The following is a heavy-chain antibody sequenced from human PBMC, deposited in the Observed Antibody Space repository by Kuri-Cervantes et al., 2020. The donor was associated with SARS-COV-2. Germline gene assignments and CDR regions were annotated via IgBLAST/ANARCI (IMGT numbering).Heavy chain of an antibody. D-gene: IGHD3-9*01. V-gene: IGHV1-3*01. CDR3: ARGPRHYDILTGYYYYYGMDV. Sequence: ASVKVSCKASGYTFSSYAMHWVRQAPGQRLEWMGWINAGNGNTKYSQKFQGRVTMTRSTSISTAYMELSSLRSEDTAVYYCARGPRHYDILTGYYYYYGMDVWGQGTTVTVSS. CDR2: INAGNGNT. J-gene: IGHJ6*02. CDR1: GYTFSSYA.